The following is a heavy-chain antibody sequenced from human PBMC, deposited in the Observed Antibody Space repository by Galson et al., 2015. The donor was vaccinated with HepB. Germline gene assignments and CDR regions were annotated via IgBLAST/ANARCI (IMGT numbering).Heavy chain of an antibody. J-gene: IGHJ3*02. CDR2: IKQDGSDK. CDR3: ARGMGGDYGGNSGAFDI. V-gene: IGHV3-7*01. D-gene: IGHD4-23*01. CDR1: GFTFSSYW. Sequence: SLRLSCAVSGFTFSSYWMNWVRQAPGKGLEWVANIKQDGSDKYSVDSVKGRFTISRDNAKNALYLQMNSLRAEDTAVYYCARGMGGDYGGNSGAFDIWGQGTMVTVSS.